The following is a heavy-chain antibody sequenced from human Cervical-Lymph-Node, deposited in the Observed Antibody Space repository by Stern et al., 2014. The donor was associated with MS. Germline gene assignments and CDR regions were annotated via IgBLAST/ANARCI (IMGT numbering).Heavy chain of an antibody. D-gene: IGHD2-21*01. Sequence: QLQLQESGPGLVKPSQTLSLTCSVSGGSISSGGYYWSWIRQHPGKGLEYIGHIYYSGNTYYNPSLKSRVTISIDTSKNQFSLKLRSVTVADTAVYYCARVGLVSALIDYWGQGTLVTVSS. CDR1: GGSISSGGYY. CDR3: ARVGLVSALIDY. V-gene: IGHV4-31*03. CDR2: IYYSGNT. J-gene: IGHJ4*02.